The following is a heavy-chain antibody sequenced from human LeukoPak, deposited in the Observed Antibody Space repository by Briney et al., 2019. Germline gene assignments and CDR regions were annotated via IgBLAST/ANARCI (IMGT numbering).Heavy chain of an antibody. Sequence: SESLSLTCTVPGGPISNYYWSWSRQPPAKGLERTGPIHYSRSTHSNPSLKSQVTLSVDTSKNQFSLKLSYVTAADTAVYYCARGRDWYCSGYSCYGAFDIWGQGTLVTVSS. V-gene: IGHV4-59*01. D-gene: IGHD2-2*01. CDR2: IHYSRST. J-gene: IGHJ3*02. CDR1: GGPISNYY. CDR3: ARGRDWYCSGYSCYGAFDI.